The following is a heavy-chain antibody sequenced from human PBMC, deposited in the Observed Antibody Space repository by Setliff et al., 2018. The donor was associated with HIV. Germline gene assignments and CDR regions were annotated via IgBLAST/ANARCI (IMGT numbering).Heavy chain of an antibody. CDR3: ARDAVRSKDWFDP. V-gene: IGHV4-39*02. D-gene: IGHD4-17*01. CDR1: GGTISSSDYY. Sequence: PSETLSLTCTVSGGTISSSDYYWGWIRQPPGKGLEWIGSIYYSGTTYYNPSLESRITISMDTSKNQFSLKLRSVTAADTAMYYCARDAVRSKDWFDPWGPGILVTVSS. J-gene: IGHJ5*02. CDR2: IYYSGTT.